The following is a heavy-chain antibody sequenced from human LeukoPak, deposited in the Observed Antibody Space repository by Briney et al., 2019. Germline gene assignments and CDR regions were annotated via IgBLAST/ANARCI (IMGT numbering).Heavy chain of an antibody. D-gene: IGHD1-26*01. V-gene: IGHV3-48*03. CDR2: ISSSGRTV. J-gene: IGHJ4*02. CDR1: GYTFSSYE. CDR3: ARQIVGATGLDY. Sequence: PGGSLRLSCAASGYTFSSYEMKWVRQVPGKGLEWVSYISSSGRTVYYADSVKGRFTISRDNAKDSLYLQMNSLRAEDTAVYYCARQIVGATGLDYWGQGTLVTVSS.